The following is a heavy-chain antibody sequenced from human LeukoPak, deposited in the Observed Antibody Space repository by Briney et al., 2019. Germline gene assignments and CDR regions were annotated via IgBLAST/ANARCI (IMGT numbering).Heavy chain of an antibody. V-gene: IGHV3-21*01. CDR1: GFTFSSYS. CDR3: ASTSGYDCIDY. J-gene: IGHJ4*02. D-gene: IGHD5-12*01. CDR2: ISSSSSYI. Sequence: TGGSLRLFCAASGFTFSSYSMNWVRQAPGKGLEWVSSISSSSSYIYYADSVKGRFTISRDNAKNSLYLQMNSLRAEDTAVYYCASTSGYDCIDYWGQGTLVTVSS.